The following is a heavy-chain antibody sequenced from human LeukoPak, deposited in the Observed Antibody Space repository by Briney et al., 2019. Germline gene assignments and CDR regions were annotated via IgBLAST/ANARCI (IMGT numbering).Heavy chain of an antibody. J-gene: IGHJ4*02. Sequence: SGPALVKPTQTLTLTCTFSGFSLSTSGMRVSWIRQPPGKALEWLARIDWDDDKFYSTSLKARLTISKDTSKNQVILTMTNMDPVDTATYYCARTPYCGGDCYVDYWGQGTLVTVSS. CDR1: GFSLSTSGMR. V-gene: IGHV2-70*04. CDR3: ARTPYCGGDCYVDY. D-gene: IGHD2-21*02. CDR2: IDWDDDK.